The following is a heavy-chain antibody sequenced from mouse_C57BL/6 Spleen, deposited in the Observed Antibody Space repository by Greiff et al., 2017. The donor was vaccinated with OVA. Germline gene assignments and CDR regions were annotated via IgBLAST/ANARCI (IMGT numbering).Heavy chain of an antibody. CDR3: ARYIPLSYFDY. Sequence: EVKVIESGGGLVQPGGSLSLSCAASGFTFTDYYMSWVRQPPGKALEWLGFIRNKANGYTTEYSASVKGRFTISRDNSQSILYLQMNALRAEDSATYYCARYIPLSYFDYWGQGTTLTVSS. CDR2: IRNKANGYTT. J-gene: IGHJ2*01. V-gene: IGHV7-3*01. D-gene: IGHD6-1*01. CDR1: GFTFTDYY.